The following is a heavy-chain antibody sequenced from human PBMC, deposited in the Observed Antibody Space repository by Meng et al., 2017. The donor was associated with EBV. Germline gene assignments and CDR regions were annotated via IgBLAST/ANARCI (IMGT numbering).Heavy chain of an antibody. CDR2: VHYTGST. CDR1: GDSISSFYY. Sequence: QLQLRESGPGQVKPSETLSLTCTVSGDSISSFYYWGWIRQPPGRGLEWIGSVHYTGSTYYSPSLKSRVTVSVDTSKNQFSLRLTSVTAADTAVYYCARPFPSWQSPRLDPFGAWGQGTRVTVVS. D-gene: IGHD6-19*01. V-gene: IGHV4-39*01. J-gene: IGHJ5*02. CDR3: ARPFPSWQSPRLDPFGA.